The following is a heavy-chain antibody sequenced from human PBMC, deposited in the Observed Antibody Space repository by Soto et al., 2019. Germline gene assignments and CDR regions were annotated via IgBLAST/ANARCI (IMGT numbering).Heavy chain of an antibody. Sequence: SLKVSCKASGGTLSSYAISWVRQAPGQGLEWMGGIIPIFGTANYAQKFQGRVTITADESTSTAYMELRSLRSDDTAVYYCARESAGYSRPDFDYWGQGTLVTVSS. CDR2: IIPIFGTA. CDR3: ARESAGYSRPDFDY. D-gene: IGHD6-13*01. CDR1: GGTLSSYA. J-gene: IGHJ4*02. V-gene: IGHV1-69*13.